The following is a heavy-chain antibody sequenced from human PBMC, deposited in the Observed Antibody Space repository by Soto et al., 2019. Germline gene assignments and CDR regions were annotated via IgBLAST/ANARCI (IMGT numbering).Heavy chain of an antibody. CDR1: GFTFSSYG. CDR2: ISYDGSKE. CDR3: AKATHYGSGSYYRYNYGMDV. Sequence: GGSLRLSCAASGFTFSSYGMHWVRQAPGKGLEWVAVISYDGSKEYFADSVKGRFTISRDNSKNTLYLQMSSLRAEDTAVYYRAKATHYGSGSYYRYNYGMDVWGQGTTVTVSS. V-gene: IGHV3-30*18. D-gene: IGHD3-10*01. J-gene: IGHJ6*02.